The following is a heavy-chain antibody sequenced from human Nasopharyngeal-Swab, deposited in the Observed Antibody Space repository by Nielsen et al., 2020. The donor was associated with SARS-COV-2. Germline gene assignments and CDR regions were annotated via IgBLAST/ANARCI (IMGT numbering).Heavy chain of an antibody. J-gene: IGHJ3*02. V-gene: IGHV3-23*01. D-gene: IGHD5-12*01. CDR1: GFTFSSYA. CDR2: ISGSGGST. CDR3: AKVGYPSAFDI. Sequence: GGSLSLSCAASGFTFSSYAMSWFSQAPGKWLEWVSAISGSGGSTYYADSVKGRFTISRDNSKNTLYLQMNSLRAEDTAVYYCAKVGYPSAFDIWGQGTMVTVSS.